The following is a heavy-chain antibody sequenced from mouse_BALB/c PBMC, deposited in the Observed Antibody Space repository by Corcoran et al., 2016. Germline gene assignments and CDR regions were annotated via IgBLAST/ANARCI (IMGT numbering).Heavy chain of an antibody. CDR3: ARRAVANGDY. V-gene: IGHV8-12*01. D-gene: IGHD3-3*01. J-gene: IGHJ2*01. CDR1: GFSLSTSGMG. CDR2: IYWEDDK. Sequence: QVTLKESGPGILQPSQTLSLTCSFSGFSLSTSGMGVSWIRQPSGKGLEWLAHIYWEDDKRYNPSLKSRLTISKDTSRNQVFLKITSVDTADTATYYCARRAVANGDYWGQGTTLTVSS.